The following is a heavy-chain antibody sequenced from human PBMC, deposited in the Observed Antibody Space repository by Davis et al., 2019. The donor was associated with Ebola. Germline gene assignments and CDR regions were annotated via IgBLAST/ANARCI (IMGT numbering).Heavy chain of an antibody. J-gene: IGHJ2*01. Sequence: GESLKISCAASGFTFSSYGMHWVRQAPGRGLEWVTFIRYDGSNKHYADSVKGRFTISRDNSKNTVFLQMNSLRGEDTAVYYCAKDTRHWYFDLWGRGTLVTVSS. V-gene: IGHV3-30*02. CDR3: AKDTRHWYFDL. CDR2: IRYDGSNK. CDR1: GFTFSSYG.